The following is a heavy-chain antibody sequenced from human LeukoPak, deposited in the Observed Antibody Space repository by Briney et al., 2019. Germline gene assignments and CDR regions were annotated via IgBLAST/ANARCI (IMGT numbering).Heavy chain of an antibody. CDR3: ARRVYGSSFDY. J-gene: IGHJ4*02. D-gene: IGHD2-2*03. CDR1: GGSISSYY. Sequence: TSETLSLTCTVSGGSISSYYWSWIRQPPGKGLEWIGYIYYSGSTNYNPSLKSRVTISVDPSKNQFSLKLSSVTAADTAVYYCARRVYGSSFDYWGQGTLVTVSS. CDR2: IYYSGST. V-gene: IGHV4-59*08.